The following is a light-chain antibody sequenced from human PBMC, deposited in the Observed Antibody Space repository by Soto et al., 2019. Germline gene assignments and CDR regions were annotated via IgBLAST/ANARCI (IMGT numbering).Light chain of an antibody. J-gene: IGKJ1*01. V-gene: IGKV1-5*01. Sequence: DIQMTQSPSTLSASVGDRVTITCRASQSINSWLAWYQQKPGKAPKLLIYDASSLESGVPSRFSGSRSGTEFTLTISSLQPEDFATYYCQQANSFPPWTFGQGTKVDIK. CDR3: QQANSFPPWT. CDR2: DAS. CDR1: QSINSW.